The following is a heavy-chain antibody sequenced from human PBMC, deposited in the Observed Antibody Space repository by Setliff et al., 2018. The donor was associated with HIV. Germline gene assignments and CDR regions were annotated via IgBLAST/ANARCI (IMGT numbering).Heavy chain of an antibody. CDR3: SRGKTWLRFLDY. Sequence: ASVKVSCKASGYTFNNYGISWVRQAPGQGLEWMGWINTHSGYTNYAQNVQGRVTVTMDTSTSTAYMELRSLKSDDTAVYYCSRGKTWLRFLDYWGQGTLVTVSS. CDR1: GYTFNNYG. D-gene: IGHD5-12*01. CDR2: INTHSGYT. V-gene: IGHV1-18*01. J-gene: IGHJ4*02.